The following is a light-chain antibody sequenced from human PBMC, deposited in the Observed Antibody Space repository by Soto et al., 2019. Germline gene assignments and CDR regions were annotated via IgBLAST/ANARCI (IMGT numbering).Light chain of an antibody. Sequence: IQMTQSPASLSASVGDRVTITCRASQAIGTALGWYQQKPGKAPKRLIYAASSLQSGVPSRFSGSGSGTDFTLTISSLQPEDFATYYCQHFKSFPITFGQGTRLEIK. CDR3: QHFKSFPIT. J-gene: IGKJ5*01. V-gene: IGKV1-17*01. CDR1: QAIGTA. CDR2: AAS.